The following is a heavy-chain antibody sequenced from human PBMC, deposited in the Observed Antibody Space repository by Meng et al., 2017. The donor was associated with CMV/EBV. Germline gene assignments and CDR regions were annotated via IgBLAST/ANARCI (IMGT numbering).Heavy chain of an antibody. J-gene: IGHJ4*02. CDR2: ISSRSSYI. V-gene: IGHV3-21*01. CDR3: ARDSSSWYCEY. Sequence: QLLSFGGGPVKLGGPLSVSIASFRIGFVSHSMIWVRLCPGKGMEWVSSISSRSSYIYYGDSVKGRFPTSRDNAKNSLYLQMNRPRVDVTAVYYCARDSSSWYCEYWGQGTLVTVSS. CDR1: RIGFVSHS. D-gene: IGHD6-13*01.